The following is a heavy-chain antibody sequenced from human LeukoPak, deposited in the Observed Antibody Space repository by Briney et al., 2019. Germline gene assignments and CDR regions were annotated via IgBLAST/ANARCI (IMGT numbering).Heavy chain of an antibody. J-gene: IGHJ5*02. CDR3: ARGRITMVRGVIAAYNWFDP. CDR1: GFTFSSYG. Sequence: GGSLRLSCAASGFTFSSYGMHWVRQAPGKGLEWVAFIRYDGGNRYYADSVKGRFTISRDNSKNTLYLQMNSLRAEDTAVYYCARGRITMVRGVIAAYNWFDPWGQGTLVTVSS. V-gene: IGHV3-30*02. CDR2: IRYDGGNR. D-gene: IGHD3-10*01.